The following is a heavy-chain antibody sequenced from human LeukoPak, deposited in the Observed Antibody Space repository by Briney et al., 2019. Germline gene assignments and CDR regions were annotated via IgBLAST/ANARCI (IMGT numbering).Heavy chain of an antibody. CDR2: INPNSGGT. CDR3: ARGMGDSVYYYYYMDV. Sequence: ASVKVSCKASGYTFTGYYMHWVRQAPGQGLEWMGWINPNSGGTNYAQKFQGRVTMTRDTSISTAYMELSRLRSDDTAVYYCARGMGDSVYYYYYMDVWGKGTTVTVSS. D-gene: IGHD3-16*01. CDR1: GYTFTGYY. J-gene: IGHJ6*03. V-gene: IGHV1-2*02.